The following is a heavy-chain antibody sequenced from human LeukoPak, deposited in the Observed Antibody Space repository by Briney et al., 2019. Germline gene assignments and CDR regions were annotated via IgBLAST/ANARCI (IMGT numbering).Heavy chain of an antibody. V-gene: IGHV3-7*03. Sequence: PGGSLTLSCEASGFTFSGNWMSWVRQAPGKGLEWVASINPDGSQKLYVDSVEGRFTISRDNTKGSLYLQMNSLGAEDTAVYYCAKVRCSSTSCYPNWFDPWGQGILVTVSS. D-gene: IGHD2-2*01. CDR2: INPDGSQK. CDR1: GFTFSGNW. CDR3: AKVRCSSTSCYPNWFDP. J-gene: IGHJ5*02.